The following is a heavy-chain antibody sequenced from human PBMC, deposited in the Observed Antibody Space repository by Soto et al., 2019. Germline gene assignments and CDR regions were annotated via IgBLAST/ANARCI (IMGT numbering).Heavy chain of an antibody. J-gene: IGHJ6*01. CDR3: AASGYTFSSYAMSWVRQAPGKGLEWVSAISGSGGSTYY. CDR1: GYTFTSYG. Sequence: GASVKVSCKASGYTFTSYGISWVRQAPGQGLEWMGWISAYNSNTNYAQKLQGRVTMTTDTSTSTAYMELRSLRSDDTAVYYCAASGYTFSSYAMSWVRQAPGKGLEWVSAISGSGGSTYY. V-gene: IGHV1-18*01. CDR2: ISAYNSNT. D-gene: IGHD2-15*01.